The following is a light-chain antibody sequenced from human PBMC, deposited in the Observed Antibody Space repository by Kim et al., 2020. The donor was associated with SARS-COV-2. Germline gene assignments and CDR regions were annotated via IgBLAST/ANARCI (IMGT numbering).Light chain of an antibody. CDR1: SRDIGTYTF. J-gene: IGLJ1*01. CDR2: DVN. CDR3: SSFTSTSSPYV. V-gene: IGLV2-14*03. Sequence: SATTPCTGPSRDIGTYTFVSCYQQPPGKAPKLIIFDVNDRPSGVSNRFSGSKSANTASLTISGLQAEDEADYYCSSFTSTSSPYVFGTGTQVTVL.